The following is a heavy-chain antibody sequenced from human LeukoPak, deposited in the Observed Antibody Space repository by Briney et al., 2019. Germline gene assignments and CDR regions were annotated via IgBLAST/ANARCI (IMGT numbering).Heavy chain of an antibody. V-gene: IGHV3-49*03. CDR3: TRDRHGNNWFDP. J-gene: IGHJ5*02. CDR1: GFTFADYY. D-gene: IGHD1-1*01. CDR2: IRNRAHGGTT. Sequence: GGSLRLSCTGSGFTFADYYIHWIRQAPGKGLEWVSFIRNRAHGGTTEYAASVKGRFTISRDNSKSIASLQLDSVTIEDTAVYYCTRDRHGNNWFDPWGQGTLVTVSS.